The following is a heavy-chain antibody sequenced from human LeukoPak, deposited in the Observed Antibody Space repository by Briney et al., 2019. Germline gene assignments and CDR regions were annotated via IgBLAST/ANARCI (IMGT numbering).Heavy chain of an antibody. Sequence: GGSLRLSCAASGFTFSSYWMHWVRQAPGKGLVWVSRINSDGSSTSYADSVKGRFTISRDNAKNTLYLQMNSLRAEDTAVYYCARATVAGKEKVLGYWGQGTLVTVSS. J-gene: IGHJ4*02. CDR2: INSDGSST. CDR1: GFTFSSYW. V-gene: IGHV3-74*01. CDR3: ARATVAGKEKVLGY. D-gene: IGHD6-19*01.